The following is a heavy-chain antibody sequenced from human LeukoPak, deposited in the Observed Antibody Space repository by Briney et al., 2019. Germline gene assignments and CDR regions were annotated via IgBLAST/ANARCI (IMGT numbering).Heavy chain of an antibody. V-gene: IGHV3-23*01. D-gene: IGHD3-16*02. CDR3: AKDWLAFGGVIAPDY. CDR2: ISGSGGST. CDR1: GFTSSSYA. J-gene: IGHJ4*02. Sequence: GGSLGLSCAASGFTSSSYAMSWVRQAPGKGLEWVSAISGSGGSTYYADSVKGRFTISRDNSKDTLYLQMNSLRAEDTAVYYCAKDWLAFGGVIAPDYWGQGTLVTVSS.